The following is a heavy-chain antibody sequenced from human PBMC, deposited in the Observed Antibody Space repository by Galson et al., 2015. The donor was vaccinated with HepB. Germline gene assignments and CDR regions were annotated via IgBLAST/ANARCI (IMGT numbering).Heavy chain of an antibody. CDR2: IYWNDDK. Sequence: PALVKPTQTLTLTCTFSGFSLSTSGVGVGWIRQPPGKALEWLALIYWNDDKRYSPSLKSRLTITKDTSKNQVVLTMTNMDPVDTATYYCAHTSWDDFWSGYYTEYYFDYWGQGTLVTVSS. J-gene: IGHJ4*02. CDR3: AHTSWDDFWSGYYTEYYFDY. D-gene: IGHD3-3*01. CDR1: GFSLSTSGVG. V-gene: IGHV2-5*01.